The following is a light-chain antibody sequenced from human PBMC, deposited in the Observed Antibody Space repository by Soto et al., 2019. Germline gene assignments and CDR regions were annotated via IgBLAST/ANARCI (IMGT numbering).Light chain of an antibody. Sequence: QSVLTQPPSVSGAPGQRVTISCTGSSSNIGAGYDVHWYQQLPGTAPKLLIYGNSNRPSGVPDRFSGSKSGTSASLAITGLQAEDEADYYCQSYDSSLSAVVFGGGTKRPVL. J-gene: IGLJ2*01. CDR1: SSNIGAGYD. V-gene: IGLV1-40*01. CDR2: GNS. CDR3: QSYDSSLSAVV.